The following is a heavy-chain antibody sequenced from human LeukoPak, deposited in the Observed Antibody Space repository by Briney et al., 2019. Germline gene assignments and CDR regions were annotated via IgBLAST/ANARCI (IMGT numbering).Heavy chain of an antibody. Sequence: GALRLSCAASGFTFSNYGMHWVRQAPGKGLEWVAVLSYDGNERYADSVKGRFTISRDNSKNTLYLQMNSLRAEDTAVYYCARRPYSSTWHHFDYWGQGTLVTVSS. D-gene: IGHD6-13*01. CDR3: ARRPYSSTWHHFDY. J-gene: IGHJ4*02. CDR2: LSYDGNE. CDR1: GFTFSNYG. V-gene: IGHV3-30*03.